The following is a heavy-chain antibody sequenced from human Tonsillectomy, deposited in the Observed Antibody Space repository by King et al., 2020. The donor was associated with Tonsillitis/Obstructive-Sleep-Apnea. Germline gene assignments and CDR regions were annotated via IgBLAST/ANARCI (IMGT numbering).Heavy chain of an antibody. Sequence: QLVQSGAEVKKPGASVKVSCKASVYSFSNYGINWVRQAPGQGLEWMGWVNGYNGNTNYAQNLQGRVTMTTDTSTTTAYMELRSLRSDDTAVYYCAIGGFNWNFESFDYWGQGTLVTVSS. CDR2: VNGYNGNT. D-gene: IGHD1-7*01. V-gene: IGHV1-18*01. J-gene: IGHJ4*02. CDR1: VYSFSNYG. CDR3: AIGGFNWNFESFDY.